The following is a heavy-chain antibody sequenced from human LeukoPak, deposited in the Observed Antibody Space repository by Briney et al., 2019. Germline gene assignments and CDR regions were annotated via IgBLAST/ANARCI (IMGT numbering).Heavy chain of an antibody. CDR2: ISYDGSNK. J-gene: IGHJ4*02. CDR1: GFTFSNYA. Sequence: GRSLRLSCAASGFTFSNYAMHWVRQAPGKGLEWVAVISYDGSNKYYADSVKGRFTISRDNSKNTLYLQMDSLRAEDTAIYYCVNRGNTVTTLDYWGQGTLVTVSS. CDR3: VNRGNTVTTLDY. D-gene: IGHD4-11*01. V-gene: IGHV3-30-3*01.